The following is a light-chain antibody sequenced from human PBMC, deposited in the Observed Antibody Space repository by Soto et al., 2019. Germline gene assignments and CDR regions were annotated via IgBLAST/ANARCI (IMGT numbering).Light chain of an antibody. CDR2: GAS. CDR1: QSVSSSY. CDR3: HQYDRSPWT. J-gene: IGKJ1*01. Sequence: EILLTQSPGTLSLSPGERATLSCRASQSVSSSYLAWYQQNPGQAPRLLIYGASRRPTGIPDRFSGSGSGTDFTLTISRLEPEDFAVYYCHQYDRSPWTFGQGTKVEIK. V-gene: IGKV3-20*01.